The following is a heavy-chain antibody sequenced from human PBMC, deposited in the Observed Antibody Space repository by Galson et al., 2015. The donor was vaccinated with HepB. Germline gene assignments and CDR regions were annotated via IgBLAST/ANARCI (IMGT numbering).Heavy chain of an antibody. V-gene: IGHV3-66*01. CDR2: IYSGGST. Sequence: SLRLSCAASGFTVSSNYMSWVRQAPGKGLEWVSVIYSGGSTYYADSVKGRFTISRDNSKNTLYLQMNSLRAEDTAVYYCARDRGVYDSSHYYYYGMDVWGQGTTVTVSS. CDR1: GFTVSSNY. CDR3: ARDRGVYDSSHYYYYGMDV. D-gene: IGHD3-22*01. J-gene: IGHJ6*02.